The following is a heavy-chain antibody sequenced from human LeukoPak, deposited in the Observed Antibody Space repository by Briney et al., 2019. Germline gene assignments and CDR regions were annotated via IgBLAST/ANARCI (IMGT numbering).Heavy chain of an antibody. V-gene: IGHV4-39*07. Sequence: PSETLSLTCTVSGDSISTTSYYWGWVRQPPGKGLEWIGSIYYSGKTYYNPSLQSRVTISVDTSKNQFSLNLSSVTAADTAVFYCARGHDYFDYWGQGTLVTVSS. CDR3: ARGHDYFDY. CDR2: IYYSGKT. J-gene: IGHJ4*02. CDR1: GDSISTTSYY.